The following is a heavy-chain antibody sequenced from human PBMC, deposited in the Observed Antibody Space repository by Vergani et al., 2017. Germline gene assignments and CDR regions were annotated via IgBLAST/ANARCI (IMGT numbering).Heavy chain of an antibody. J-gene: IGHJ6*03. V-gene: IGHV3-49*03. D-gene: IGHD2-2*01. CDR3: TRDESLEYCSNNIFYTDYMDV. CDR2: IRSKVYGGTT. CDR1: GFTFGDYF. Sequence: EVQLVESGGGLVQPGRSLRLSCTASGFTFGDYFMSWFRQAPGKGLEWVGFIRSKVYGGTTEYAASVKGRFTIARDDSKSIAYLQMNSLKTADTAVYYCTRDESLEYCSNNIFYTDYMDVWGKGTTVTVSS.